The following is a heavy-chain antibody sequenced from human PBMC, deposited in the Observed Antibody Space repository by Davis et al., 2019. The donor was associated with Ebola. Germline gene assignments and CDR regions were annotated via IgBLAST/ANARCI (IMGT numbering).Heavy chain of an antibody. CDR3: ARARAQGSSWYGY. J-gene: IGHJ4*02. V-gene: IGHV1-3*01. CDR1: GYTFTSYA. CDR2: INAGNGNT. D-gene: IGHD6-13*01. Sequence: AVSVKVSCKASGYTFTSYAMHWVRQAPGQRLEWMGWINAGNGNTKYSQKFQGRVTITRDTSASTAYMELSSLRSEDTAVYYCARARAQGSSWYGYWGQGTLVTVSS.